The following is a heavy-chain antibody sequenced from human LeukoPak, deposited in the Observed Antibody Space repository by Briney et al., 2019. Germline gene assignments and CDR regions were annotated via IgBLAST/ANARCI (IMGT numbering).Heavy chain of an antibody. CDR3: AKDRGYCSSTSCYGGNWFDP. J-gene: IGHJ5*02. CDR1: GFTFSSYA. Sequence: QPGGSLRLFCAASGFTFSSYAMSWVRQAPGKGLEWVSAISGSGGSTYYADSVKGRFTISRDNSKNTLYLQMNSLRAEDTAVYYCAKDRGYCSSTSCYGGNWFDPWGQGTLVTVSS. V-gene: IGHV3-23*01. D-gene: IGHD2-2*01. CDR2: ISGSGGST.